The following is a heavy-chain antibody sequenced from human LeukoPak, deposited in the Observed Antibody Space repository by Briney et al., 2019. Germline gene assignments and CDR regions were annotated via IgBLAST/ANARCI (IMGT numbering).Heavy chain of an antibody. J-gene: IGHJ4*02. CDR2: LSTRGTT. Sequence: SETLSLTCAVSGGSITTYPWSWVRQPAGKGLGWIGRLSTRGTTNYNPSLKGRLTMSVDTSENQFYLSLSSVTAADTAVYYCARGAMTGLHFFDSRGQGTLVTVSS. D-gene: IGHD3-9*01. CDR1: GGSITTYP. CDR3: ARGAMTGLHFFDS. V-gene: IGHV4-4*07.